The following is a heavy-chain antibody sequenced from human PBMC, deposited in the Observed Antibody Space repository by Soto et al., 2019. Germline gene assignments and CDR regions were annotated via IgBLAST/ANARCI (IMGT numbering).Heavy chain of an antibody. Sequence: QVQLVESGGGVVQPGRSLRLSCAAYGFTFSSYAMHWIRQAPGKGLEWVAVISYDGSNKYYADSVKGRFTISRDNSKNTLYLQMNSLRAEDTAVYYCARDWSTVVTRGLADYWGQGTLVTVSS. CDR3: ARDWSTVVTRGLADY. CDR1: GFTFSSYA. V-gene: IGHV3-30-3*01. CDR2: ISYDGSNK. D-gene: IGHD2-21*02. J-gene: IGHJ4*02.